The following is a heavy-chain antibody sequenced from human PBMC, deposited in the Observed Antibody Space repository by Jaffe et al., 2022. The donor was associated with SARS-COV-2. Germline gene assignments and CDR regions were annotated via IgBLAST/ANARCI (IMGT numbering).Heavy chain of an antibody. CDR3: AKAVGQKATYHFDS. Sequence: EVQLVESGGGVVQPGGSLRLSCAASGFTFDDYSMHWVRQAPGKGLEWVSLINWDGGTTYYADSVKGRFTVSRDNSKESLFLQMTTLRNEDTALYYCAKAVGQKATYHFDSWGQGTLVTVSS. V-gene: IGHV3-43*01. J-gene: IGHJ4*02. CDR2: INWDGGTT. D-gene: IGHD5-12*01. CDR1: GFTFDDYS.